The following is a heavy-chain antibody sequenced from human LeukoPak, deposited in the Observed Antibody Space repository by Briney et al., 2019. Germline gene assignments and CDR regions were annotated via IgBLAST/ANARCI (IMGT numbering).Heavy chain of an antibody. V-gene: IGHV3-21*01. CDR2: ISSSSSYI. CDR1: GFTFSSYS. D-gene: IGHD3-3*01. J-gene: IGHJ4*02. Sequence: PGGSLRLSCAASGFTFSSYSMNWVRQAPGNGLEWVSSISSSSSYIYYADSVKGRFTICRDNAKNSLYLQMNSLRAEDTAVYYCARDREVFGDFDYWGQGTLVTVSS. CDR3: ARDREVFGDFDY.